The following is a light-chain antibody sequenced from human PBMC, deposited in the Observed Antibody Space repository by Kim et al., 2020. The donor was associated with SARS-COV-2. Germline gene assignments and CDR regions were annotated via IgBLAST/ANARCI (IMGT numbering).Light chain of an antibody. CDR2: SAS. CDR3: QKYNTPPWT. V-gene: IGKV1-27*01. Sequence: AAVGDGVTISCRASKDIANSVAWYQQKPGSVPKLLIYSASTLQSGVPPRFRASGSGTDFTLTITSLQTEDGAAYYCQKYNTPPWTFGQGTKVDIK. J-gene: IGKJ1*01. CDR1: KDIANS.